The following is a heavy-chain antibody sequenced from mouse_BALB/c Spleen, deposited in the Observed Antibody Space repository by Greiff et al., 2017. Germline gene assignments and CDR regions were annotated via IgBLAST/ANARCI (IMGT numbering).Heavy chain of an antibody. CDR2: IYPGSGST. D-gene: IGHD2-14*01. CDR1: GYTFTDYV. J-gene: IGHJ2*01. CDR3: ARIGIPYYFDY. Sequence: QVQLKQSGPELVKPGASVKMSCKASGYTFTDYVISWVKQRTGQGLEWIGEIYPGSGSTYYNEKFKGKATLTADKSSNTAYMQLSSLTSEDSAVYFCARIGIPYYFDYWGQGTTLTVSA. V-gene: IGHV1-77*01.